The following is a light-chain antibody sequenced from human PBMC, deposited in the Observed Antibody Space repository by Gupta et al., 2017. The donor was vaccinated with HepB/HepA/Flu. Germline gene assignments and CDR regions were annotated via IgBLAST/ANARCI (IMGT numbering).Light chain of an antibody. J-gene: IGLJ3*02. Sequence: SYVLTPPPSVSVAPGKTARITRGGNNVGGKSVHWYQQKPGQAPVLVVYDDSDRPSGIPERLSGSNSGSTATLTISGVEAGDEADYYCQVWDGSGVHGVFGGGTKLTVV. CDR2: DDS. V-gene: IGLV3-21*03. CDR1: NVGGKS. CDR3: QVWDGSGVHGV.